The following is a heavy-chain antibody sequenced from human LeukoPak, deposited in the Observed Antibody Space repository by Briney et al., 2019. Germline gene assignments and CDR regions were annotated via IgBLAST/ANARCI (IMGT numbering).Heavy chain of an antibody. V-gene: IGHV3-21*01. CDR3: ARDGKQLVRGYEDYYYYYYMDV. J-gene: IGHJ6*03. D-gene: IGHD6-6*01. CDR1: GFTFSSYS. Sequence: GGSLRLSCAASGFTFSSYSMNWVRQAPGKGLEWVSSISSSSSYIYYADSVKGRFTISRDNAKNSLYLQMNSLRAEDTAVYYCARDGKQLVRGYEDYYYYYYMDVWGKGTTVTVSS. CDR2: ISSSSSYI.